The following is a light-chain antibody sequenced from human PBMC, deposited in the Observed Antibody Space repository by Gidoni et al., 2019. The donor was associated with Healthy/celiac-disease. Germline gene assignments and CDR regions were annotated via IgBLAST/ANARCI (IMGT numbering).Light chain of an antibody. CDR3: QQSYSTLGA. CDR2: AAS. CDR1: PSICSY. Sequence: DIQMTQSPSSLSASVGDRVTITCRASPSICSYLNWYQQKPGKAPKLLIYAASSLQSGVPSRFSGSGSGTDFTLTISSLQPEDFATYYCQQSYSTLGAFGQGTKVEIK. V-gene: IGKV1-39*01. J-gene: IGKJ1*01.